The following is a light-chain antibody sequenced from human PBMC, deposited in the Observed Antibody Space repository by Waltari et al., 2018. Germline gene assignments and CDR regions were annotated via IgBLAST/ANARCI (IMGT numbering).Light chain of an antibody. CDR2: DAS. CDR1: QTISSY. CDR3: HQRRNWPLT. J-gene: IGKJ4*01. V-gene: IGKV3-11*01. Sequence: EIALTQSPPPLSLSPGERAPPSCRASQTISSYLPWYQQKPGQAPRLLIYDASNRVTGIPARCSGSGSGTDFTLTISSLEPEDFALYYCHQRRNWPLTFGGGTQVEIK.